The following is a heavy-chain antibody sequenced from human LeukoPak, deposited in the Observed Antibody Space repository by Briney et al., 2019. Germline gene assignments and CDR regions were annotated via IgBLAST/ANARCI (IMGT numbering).Heavy chain of an antibody. Sequence: SETLSLTCAVYGGSFSGYYWSWIRQPPGKGLEWIGEINHSGSTNYNPSLKSRVAISVDTSKNQFSLKLSSVTAADTAVYYCARGRSSNPLGGHRFHPWGQGTLVTVSS. CDR2: INHSGST. CDR3: ARGRSSNPLGGHRFHP. J-gene: IGHJ5*02. V-gene: IGHV4-34*01. D-gene: IGHD4-11*01. CDR1: GGSFSGYY.